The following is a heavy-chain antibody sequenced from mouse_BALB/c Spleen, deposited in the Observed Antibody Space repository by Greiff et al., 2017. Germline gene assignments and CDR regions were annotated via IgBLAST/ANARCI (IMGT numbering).Heavy chain of an antibody. Sequence: QVQLQQSGAELAKPGASVKMSCKASGYTFTSYWMHWVKQRPGQGLEWIGYINPSTGYTEYNQKFKDKATLTADKSSSTAYMQLSSLTSEDSAVYYCAYDYDGRGAWFAYWGQGTLVTVSA. CDR2: INPSTGYT. V-gene: IGHV1-7*01. J-gene: IGHJ3*01. CDR1: GYTFTSYW. CDR3: AYDYDGRGAWFAY. D-gene: IGHD2-4*01.